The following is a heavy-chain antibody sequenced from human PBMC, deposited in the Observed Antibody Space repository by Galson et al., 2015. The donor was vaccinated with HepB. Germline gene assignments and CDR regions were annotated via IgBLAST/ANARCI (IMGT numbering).Heavy chain of an antibody. CDR2: ISASGRDT. D-gene: IGHD3-10*01. Sequence: ALRLSCAASGLTISIYSMNWVRQTPGKGLEWVSGISASGRDTYYAESVKGRFTVSRENSKNTVYLQINNLRGEDTAVYYCAKFISTTVYFWFAMDVWGQGTTVTVS. J-gene: IGHJ6*02. CDR3: AKFISTTVYFWFAMDV. CDR1: GLTISIYS. V-gene: IGHV3-23*01.